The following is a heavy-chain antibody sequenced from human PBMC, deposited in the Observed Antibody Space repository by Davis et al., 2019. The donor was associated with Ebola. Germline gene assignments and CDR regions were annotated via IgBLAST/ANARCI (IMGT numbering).Heavy chain of an antibody. CDR2: TYYSSKWYN. J-gene: IGHJ6*02. Sequence: HSQTLSLTCAISGDSVSGSSGAWNWIRQSPSRGLEWLGRTYYSSKWYNDYAASVEGRITVNPDTSKNQFSLLLRSVTPEDTAIYYCVRGWFRSGMDVWGQGTTVTVSS. V-gene: IGHV6-1*01. CDR3: VRGWFRSGMDV. D-gene: IGHD3-10*01. CDR1: GDSVSGSSGA.